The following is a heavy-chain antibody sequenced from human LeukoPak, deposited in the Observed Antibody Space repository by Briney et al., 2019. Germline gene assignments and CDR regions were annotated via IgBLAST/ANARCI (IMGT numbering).Heavy chain of an antibody. CDR2: ISDSSYYI. J-gene: IGHJ4*02. Sequence: KPGGSLRLSCAASGFTFSSYTMNWVRQAPGMGLEWVSSISDSSYYIYYADSVRGRFTVSRGNAKNSLYLQMNSLRAEDTAVYYCAKAAWQWLVPGEFDYWGQGTLVTVSS. CDR3: AKAAWQWLVPGEFDY. V-gene: IGHV3-21*01. CDR1: GFTFSSYT. D-gene: IGHD6-19*01.